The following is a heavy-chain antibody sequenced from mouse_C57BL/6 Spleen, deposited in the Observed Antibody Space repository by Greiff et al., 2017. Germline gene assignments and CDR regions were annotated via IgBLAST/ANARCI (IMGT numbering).Heavy chain of an antibody. D-gene: IGHD2-3*01. J-gene: IGHJ2*01. Sequence: QVQLQQPGAELVRPGSSVQLSCKASGYTFTSYWMDWVKQRPGQGLEWIGNIYPSDSETHYNQKFKDKATLTVDKSSSTAYMQLSSLTSEDSAVYYCARSGGYSFDYWGQGTTLTVSS. CDR2: IYPSDSET. V-gene: IGHV1-61*01. CDR1: GYTFTSYW. CDR3: ARSGGYSFDY.